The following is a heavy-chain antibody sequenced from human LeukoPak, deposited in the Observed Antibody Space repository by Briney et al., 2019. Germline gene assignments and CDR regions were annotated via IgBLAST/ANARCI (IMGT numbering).Heavy chain of an antibody. CDR3: AVGVPYSSSWYGGFDP. CDR2: INPNSGGT. V-gene: IGHV1-2*02. D-gene: IGHD6-13*01. CDR1: GYTFTGYY. J-gene: IGHJ5*02. Sequence: ASVKVSCKASGYTFTGYYMHWVRQAPGQGLEWMGWINPNSGGTNYAQKFQGRVTMTRDTSISTAYMELSRPRSDDTAVYYCAVGVPYSSSWYGGFDPWGQGTLVTVSS.